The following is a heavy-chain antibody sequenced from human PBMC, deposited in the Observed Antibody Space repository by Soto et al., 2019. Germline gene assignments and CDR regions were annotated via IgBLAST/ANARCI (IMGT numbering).Heavy chain of an antibody. V-gene: IGHV1-18*04. CDR1: GYTFTTYS. CDR3: ARVADIVLIPALDY. Sequence: VQLVQSGAEVKRPGASVNVSCKASGYTFTTYSLSWVRQAPVQGLEWMGWISPFNGDATYAQKVQDRVTLTTDTSTSTAYMELRRLRDDDTAVYYVARVADIVLIPALDYWCRGTLVIVSS. CDR2: ISPFNGDA. J-gene: IGHJ4*02. D-gene: IGHD2-8*02.